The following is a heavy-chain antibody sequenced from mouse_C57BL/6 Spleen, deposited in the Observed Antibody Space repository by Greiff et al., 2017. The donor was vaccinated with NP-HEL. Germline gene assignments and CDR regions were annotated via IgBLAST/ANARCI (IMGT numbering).Heavy chain of an antibody. D-gene: IGHD1-1*01. CDR2: INPYNGGT. J-gene: IGHJ2*01. CDR1: GYTFTDYY. V-gene: IGHV1-19*01. CDR3: ARCLFITTVVAPFDY. Sequence: VQLKESGPVLVKPGASVKMSCKASGYTFTDYYMNWVKQSHGKSLEWIGVINPYNGGTSYNQKFKGKATLTVDKSSSTAYMELNSLTSEDSAVYYCARCLFITTVVAPFDYWGQGTTLTVSS.